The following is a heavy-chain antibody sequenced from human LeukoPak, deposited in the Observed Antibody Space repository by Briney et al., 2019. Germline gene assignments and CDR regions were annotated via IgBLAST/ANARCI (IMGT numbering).Heavy chain of an antibody. D-gene: IGHD4-17*01. CDR2: TYYRSKWYN. Sequence: SQTLSLTCAISGDSVSSNSAAWNWIRQSPSRGLEWLGRTYYRSKWYNDYAVSVKSRITINPDTSKNQFSLQLNSVTSDETDVYYCARVIGYGDHYGLFDYWGQGTLVTVSS. V-gene: IGHV6-1*01. CDR1: GDSVSSNSAA. J-gene: IGHJ4*02. CDR3: ARVIGYGDHYGLFDY.